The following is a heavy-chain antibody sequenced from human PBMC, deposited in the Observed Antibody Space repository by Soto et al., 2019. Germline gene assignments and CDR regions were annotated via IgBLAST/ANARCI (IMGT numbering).Heavy chain of an antibody. V-gene: IGHV5-51*07. D-gene: IGHD5-18*01. J-gene: IGHJ6*02. Sequence: GESLKISCKGSGYDFSTYWIGWVHQMPGKGLEWMGIIYPPDSDTRYSPSFQGQVTMSVDKSISTAYLQWSSLKASDTDMYYCARQGGGEGYRYFSGYYFAMDVWGQGTTVTVYS. CDR1: GYDFSTYW. CDR3: ARQGGGEGYRYFSGYYFAMDV. CDR2: IYPPDSDT.